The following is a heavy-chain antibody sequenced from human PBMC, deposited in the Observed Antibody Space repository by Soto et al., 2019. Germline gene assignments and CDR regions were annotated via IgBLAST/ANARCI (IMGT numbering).Heavy chain of an antibody. D-gene: IGHD1-26*01. V-gene: IGHV4-59*01. CDR3: ASHSGSYPYYFDY. CDR1: GGSISSCY. Sequence: SETLSLTCTVSGGSISSCYWSWMRQPPGKGLEWIGYIYYSGSTNYNPSLKSRVTISVDTSKNQFSLKLSSVTAADTAVYYCASHSGSYPYYFDYWGQGTLVTVSS. J-gene: IGHJ4*02. CDR2: IYYSGST.